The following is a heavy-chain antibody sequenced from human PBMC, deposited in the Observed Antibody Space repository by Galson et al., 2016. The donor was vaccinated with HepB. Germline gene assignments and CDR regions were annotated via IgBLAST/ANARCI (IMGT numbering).Heavy chain of an antibody. CDR1: GFTFSNVW. J-gene: IGHJ4*02. CDR2: IRSKTAGGTT. Sequence: LSCAASGFTFSNVWMNWVRQAPGKGLEWVGRIRSKTAGGTTDYAAPVKGRFTVSRDDSKNTLFLQMSSLETDDTAVYYCATEVFGMPFNSDYWGQGTVVTGSS. V-gene: IGHV3-15*01. CDR3: ATEVFGMPFNSDY. D-gene: IGHD2-2*01.